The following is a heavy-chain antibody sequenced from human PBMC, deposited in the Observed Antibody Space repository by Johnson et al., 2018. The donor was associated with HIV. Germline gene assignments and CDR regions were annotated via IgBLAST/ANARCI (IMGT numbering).Heavy chain of an antibody. Sequence: QVQLVESGGGVVQPGRSVRLSCAASGLNFSDYGMHWVRQAPGKGLEWVAVISYDGNNKYYADSVKGRFTISRDNSKNTLYLQMNSLRAEDTAVYYCARDRSENAFDIWGQGTMVTVSS. CDR3: ARDRSENAFDI. J-gene: IGHJ3*02. CDR1: GLNFSDYG. CDR2: ISYDGNNK. V-gene: IGHV3-30-3*01.